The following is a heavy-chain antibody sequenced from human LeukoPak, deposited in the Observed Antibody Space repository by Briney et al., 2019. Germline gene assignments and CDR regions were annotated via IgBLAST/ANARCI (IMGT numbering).Heavy chain of an antibody. CDR1: GDSISTYY. Sequence: MPSETLSLTCSFSGDSISTYYWSWNRQSPGKGLEWIGHIYSSGNTDYNSSLKSRVTISVDTSKSQFSLRLSSVTATDTAVYYCARLRWQLVGPYFDYWGQGILVTVSS. J-gene: IGHJ4*02. CDR2: IYSSGNT. V-gene: IGHV4-59*01. CDR3: ARLRWQLVGPYFDY. D-gene: IGHD1-26*01.